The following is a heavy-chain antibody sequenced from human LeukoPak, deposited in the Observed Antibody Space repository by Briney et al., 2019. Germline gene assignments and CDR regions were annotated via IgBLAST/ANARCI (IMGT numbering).Heavy chain of an antibody. CDR1: GFTFDDYG. Sequence: SGGSLTLSCAASGFTFDDYGMSWVRQAPGKGLEWVSGINWNGGSTGYADSVKGRFTISRDNAKNSLYLQMNSLRAEDTALYYCARDVGWELFDYWGQGTLVTVSS. CDR2: INWNGGST. D-gene: IGHD1-26*01. CDR3: ARDVGWELFDY. J-gene: IGHJ4*02. V-gene: IGHV3-20*04.